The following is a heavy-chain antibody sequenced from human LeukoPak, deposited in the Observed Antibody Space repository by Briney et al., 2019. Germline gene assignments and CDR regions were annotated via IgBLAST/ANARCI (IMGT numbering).Heavy chain of an antibody. V-gene: IGHV3-7*01. J-gene: IGHJ4*02. CDR1: GFTFSTYW. CDR2: IKKDGSEE. CDR3: ASYGSGLGRPFDH. D-gene: IGHD2-15*01. Sequence: GGSLRPSCAASGFTFSTYWMSWVRQTPGNGLEWVANIKKDGSEEYYVDSVKGRFTISRDNAKNSLYLQMNSLRAEDTAVYYCASYGSGLGRPFDHWGQGTLVTVSS.